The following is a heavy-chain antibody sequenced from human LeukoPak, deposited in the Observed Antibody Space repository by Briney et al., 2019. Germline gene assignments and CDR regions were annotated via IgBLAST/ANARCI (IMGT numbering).Heavy chain of an antibody. CDR2: IYTGGST. V-gene: IGHV3-66*01. J-gene: IGHJ3*02. D-gene: IGHD2-8*02. CDR3: ARRLNWRSAFDI. Sequence: GGSRRLSCAASGFTVSSNYMSWVRQAPGKVLEWVSVIYTGGSTYYADSVKGRFTISRDNSKNTLYLQMNSLRAEDTAVYYCARRLNWRSAFDIWGQGTMVTVSS. CDR1: GFTVSSNY.